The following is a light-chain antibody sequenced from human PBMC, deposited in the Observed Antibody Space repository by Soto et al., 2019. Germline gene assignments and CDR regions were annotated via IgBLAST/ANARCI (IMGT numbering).Light chain of an antibody. CDR3: SSYTTSGTHV. CDR1: SSDVGGYNY. V-gene: IGLV2-14*01. Sequence: QSVLTQPASVSGSPGQSITISCTGTSSDVGGYNYVSWYQQHPGKAPKLMIYEVSNRPSGVSSRFSGSKSGNTASLTISGLQAEDEADYYCSSYTTSGTHVFGSGTKVPLL. J-gene: IGLJ1*01. CDR2: EVS.